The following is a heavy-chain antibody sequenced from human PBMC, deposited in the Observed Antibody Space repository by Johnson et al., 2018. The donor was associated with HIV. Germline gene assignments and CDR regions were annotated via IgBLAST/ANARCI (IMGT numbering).Heavy chain of an antibody. CDR1: GFTFLTYA. Sequence: VQLVESGGGLVRPGGSLRPSCAASGFTFLTYAMTWVRQAGDTDYAAPVKGRFTISRDDSKNTLYLQMNSLKTEDTTVYYCTTERYSSGWYLGGAFDIWGQGTMVTVSS. CDR3: TTERYSSGWYLGGAFDI. V-gene: IGHV3-15*01. D-gene: IGHD6-19*01. J-gene: IGHJ3*02. CDR2: DT.